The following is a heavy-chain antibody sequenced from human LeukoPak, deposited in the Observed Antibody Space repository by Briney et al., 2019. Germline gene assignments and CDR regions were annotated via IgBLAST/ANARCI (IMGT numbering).Heavy chain of an antibody. CDR3: AKDIVSTRVPAANKRGGAFDI. Sequence: HPGGSLRLSCAASGFTFSSYAMSWVRQAPGKGLEWVSAISGSGGSTYYADSVKGRFTISRDNSKNTLYLQMNSLRAEDTAVYYCAKDIVSTRVPAANKRGGAFDIWGQGTMVTVSS. J-gene: IGHJ3*02. D-gene: IGHD2-2*01. CDR1: GFTFSSYA. V-gene: IGHV3-23*01. CDR2: ISGSGGST.